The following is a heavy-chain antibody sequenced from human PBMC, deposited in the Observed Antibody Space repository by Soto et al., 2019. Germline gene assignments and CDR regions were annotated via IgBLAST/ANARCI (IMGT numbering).Heavy chain of an antibody. CDR1: GGSLSGYY. J-gene: IGHJ4*02. V-gene: IGHV4-34*01. Sequence: SETLSLTCAVYGGSLSGYYWSWIRQPPGKGLEWIGEVNHSGGTNYNPSLKSRVTISVDTSKNQFSLKLTSVTAADTAVYYCARGRVPLDYWGQGTLVTVSS. CDR2: VNHSGGT. CDR3: ARGRVPLDY.